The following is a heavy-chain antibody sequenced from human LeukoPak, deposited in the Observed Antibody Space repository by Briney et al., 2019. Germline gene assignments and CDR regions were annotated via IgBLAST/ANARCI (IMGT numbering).Heavy chain of an antibody. CDR2: IYTSGST. CDR1: GGSISSGSYY. D-gene: IGHD3-16*02. V-gene: IGHV4-61*02. CDR3: AREVPPDYDYVWGSYRQPTSNWFDP. Sequence: PSQTLSLTCTVSGGSISSGSYYWSWIRQPAGKGLEWIGRIYTSGSTNYNPSLKSRVTISVDTSKNQFSLKLSSVTAADTAVYYCAREVPPDYDYVWGSYRQPTSNWFDPWGQGTLVTVSS. J-gene: IGHJ5*02.